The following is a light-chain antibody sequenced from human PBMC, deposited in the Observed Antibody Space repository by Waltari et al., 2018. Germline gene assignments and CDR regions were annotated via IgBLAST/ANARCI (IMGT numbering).Light chain of an antibody. J-gene: IGLJ2*01. V-gene: IGLV2-14*03. CDR1: SSDVGTYNY. CDR3: SSYISSSTLEL. Sequence: QSALTQPASVSGSPGQSITISCTGTSSDVGTYNYVSWYQQHPGKAPKLMIFDVSIRPSGVSNRFSGSTSGNTASLTISGLQAEDEADYYCSSYISSSTLELSGGGTSLTVL. CDR2: DVS.